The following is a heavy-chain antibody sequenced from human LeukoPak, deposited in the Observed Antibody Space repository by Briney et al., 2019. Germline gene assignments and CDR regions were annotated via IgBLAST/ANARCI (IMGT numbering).Heavy chain of an antibody. D-gene: IGHD6-19*01. J-gene: IGHJ3*02. V-gene: IGHV4-59*01. CDR1: AGSISSYY. CDR2: IYYSGST. CDR3: ASGGSSGWSVYAFDI. Sequence: SETLSLTCTVYAGSISSYYWSWIRQPPGKGLEWIGYIYYSGSTNYNPSLKSRVTISVDTSKNQFSLKLSSVTAADTAVYYCASGGSSGWSVYAFDIWGQGTMVTVSS.